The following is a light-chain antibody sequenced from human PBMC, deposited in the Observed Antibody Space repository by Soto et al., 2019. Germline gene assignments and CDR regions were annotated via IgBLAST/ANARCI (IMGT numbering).Light chain of an antibody. CDR2: KAS. CDR1: QTISSW. V-gene: IGKV1-5*03. Sequence: QSTQAPSTLSGSVGDRVTITCVASQTISSWLAWYQQKPGKAPKLLIYKASTLKSGVPSRFSGSGSGTEFTLTISSLQPDDFATYYCQHYNSYSEAFGQGTKVDI. CDR3: QHYNSYSEA. J-gene: IGKJ1*01.